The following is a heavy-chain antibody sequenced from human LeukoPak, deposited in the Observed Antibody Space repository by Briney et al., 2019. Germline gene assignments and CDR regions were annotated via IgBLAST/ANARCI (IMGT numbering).Heavy chain of an antibody. V-gene: IGHV1-2*06. CDR2: INPNSGGT. D-gene: IGHD1-26*01. CDR1: GYTFTGYY. Sequence: VASVKVSCTASGYTFTGYYMHWVRQAPGQGLEWMGRINPNSGGTNYAQKFQGRVTMTRDTSISTAYMELSRLRSDDTAVYYCAREKWELLRDAFDIWGQGTMVTVSS. CDR3: AREKWELLRDAFDI. J-gene: IGHJ3*02.